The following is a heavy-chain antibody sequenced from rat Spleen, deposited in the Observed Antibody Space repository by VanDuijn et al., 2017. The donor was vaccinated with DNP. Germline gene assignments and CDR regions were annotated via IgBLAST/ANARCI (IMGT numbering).Heavy chain of an antibody. Sequence: EVQLVESGGGLVQPGRSLKLSCAASGFTFSDYYMAWVRQAPKKGLEWVASISYEGSSTYYGDSVKGRFTISRDNAKSTLYLQMNSLRSEDTATYYWARRGVYYRPGAMDAWGQGTSVTVSS. V-gene: IGHV5-22*01. J-gene: IGHJ4*01. CDR3: ARRGVYYRPGAMDA. CDR1: GFTFSDYY. CDR2: ISYEGSST. D-gene: IGHD1-2*01.